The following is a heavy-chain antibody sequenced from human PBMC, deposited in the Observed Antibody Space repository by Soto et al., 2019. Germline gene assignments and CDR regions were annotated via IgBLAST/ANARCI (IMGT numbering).Heavy chain of an antibody. D-gene: IGHD4-4*01. V-gene: IGHV4-59*08. CDR1: GGSISSYY. J-gene: IGHJ6*03. CDR2: IYYSGST. CDR3: ARRPCCDSAEYYYYMYV. Sequence: SETLSLTCTVSGGSISSYYWSWIRQPPGKGLEWIGYIYYSGSTNYNPSLKSRVTISVDTSKNQFSLKLSPVTAADTAVYYCARRPCCDSAEYYYYMYVWGKGTTVTVSS.